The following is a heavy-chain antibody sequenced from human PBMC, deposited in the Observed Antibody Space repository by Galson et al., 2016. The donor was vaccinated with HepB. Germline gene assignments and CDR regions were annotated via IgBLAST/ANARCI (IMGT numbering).Heavy chain of an antibody. CDR2: IYYTGIT. D-gene: IGHD3-3*01. J-gene: IGHJ4*02. Sequence: SETLSLTCTVSGDSIDTYYWSWIRQPPGKGLEWLGYIYYTGITSYNPSLKSQVTISLDTSKSQFSLKLRSMTAADTAVYYCARFSDPRGFYRGHFDYWGQGTLVAVSS. CDR3: ARFSDPRGFYRGHFDY. CDR1: GDSIDTYY. V-gene: IGHV4-59*01.